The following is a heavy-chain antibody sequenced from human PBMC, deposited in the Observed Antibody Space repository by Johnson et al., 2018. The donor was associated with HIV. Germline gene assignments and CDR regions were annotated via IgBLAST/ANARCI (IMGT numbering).Heavy chain of an antibody. CDR2: ISYDGSNK. D-gene: IGHD6-13*01. V-gene: IGHV3-30*18. J-gene: IGHJ3*02. Sequence: QVQLVESGGGVVQPGRSLRLSCAASGFTFSSYGMHWVRQAPGKGLEWVTVISYDGSNKYYVDSVKGRFIISRDNSKTTLFLQMNSLRTDDTAVYYCVKGRAQHLGGGAFDIWGQGTMVTVSS. CDR1: GFTFSSYG. CDR3: VKGRAQHLGGGAFDI.